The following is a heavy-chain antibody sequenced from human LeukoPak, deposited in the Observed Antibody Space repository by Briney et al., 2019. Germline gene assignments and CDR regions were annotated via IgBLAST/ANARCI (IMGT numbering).Heavy chain of an antibody. J-gene: IGHJ6*03. Sequence: SQTLSLTCTVSGGSISSGSYYWSWIRQPAGKGLEWIGRIYTSGSTNYNPSLKSRVTISVDTSKNQFSLKLSSVTAADTAVYYCARGVLGIVVVPAAMRYYYYMDVWGEGTTVTVSS. V-gene: IGHV4-61*02. CDR3: ARGVLGIVVVPAAMRYYYYMDV. D-gene: IGHD2-2*01. CDR2: IYTSGST. CDR1: GGSISSGSYY.